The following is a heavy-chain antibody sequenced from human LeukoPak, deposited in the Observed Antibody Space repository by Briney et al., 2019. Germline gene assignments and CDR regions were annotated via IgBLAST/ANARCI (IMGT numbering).Heavy chain of an antibody. D-gene: IGHD3-10*01. V-gene: IGHV4-39*01. J-gene: IGHJ4*02. CDR2: IYYSGST. Sequence: PSETLSLTCTVSGGSISSSSYYWGWIRQPPGKGLEWIGSIYYSGSTYYNPSPKSRVTISVDTSKNQFSLKLSSVTAADTAVYYCARRHMVRGIDYWGQGTLVTVSS. CDR3: ARRHMVRGIDY. CDR1: GGSISSSSYY.